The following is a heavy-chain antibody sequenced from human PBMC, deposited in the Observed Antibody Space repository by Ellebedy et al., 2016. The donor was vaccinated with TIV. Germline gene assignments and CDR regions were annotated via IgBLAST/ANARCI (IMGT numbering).Heavy chain of an antibody. CDR2: ISYDGSDK. D-gene: IGHD4/OR15-4a*01. CDR1: GSTFSSYA. CDR3: ARDPSCSFDI. Sequence: GESLKISCAASGSTFSSYAMDWVRQAPGKGLEWVAAISYDGSDKYYADSVKGRFTISRDNSKSTASLQMNSLRAEDTAVYYCARDPSCSFDIWGQGTMVTVSS. V-gene: IGHV3-30*01. J-gene: IGHJ3*02.